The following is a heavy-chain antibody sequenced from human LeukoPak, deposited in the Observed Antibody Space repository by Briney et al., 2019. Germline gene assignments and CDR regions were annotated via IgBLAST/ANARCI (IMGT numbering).Heavy chain of an antibody. CDR3: ARGPRITIFGVVVRWFDP. V-gene: IGHV4-34*01. Sequence: PSETLSLTCAVYGGSFSGYYWSWIRQPPGKGLEWIGEINHSGSTNYNPSLKSRVTISVDTSKNQFSLKLSSVTAADTAVYYCARGPRITIFGVVVRWFDPWGQGTLVTVSS. CDR2: INHSGST. CDR1: GGSFSGYY. J-gene: IGHJ5*02. D-gene: IGHD3-3*01.